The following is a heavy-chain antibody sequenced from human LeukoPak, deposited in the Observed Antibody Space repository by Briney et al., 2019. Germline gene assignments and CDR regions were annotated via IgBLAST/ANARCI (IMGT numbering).Heavy chain of an antibody. CDR2: IIPILGTA. Sequence: GASVKVSCKASGGTLSSYAISWVRQAPGQGLEWMGRIIPILGTANYTQNFRGRVTITADKSTSTAYMELSSLRSEDTAVYYCARDAHYDSSGYYGYWGQGTLVTVSS. CDR1: GGTLSSYA. D-gene: IGHD3-22*01. CDR3: ARDAHYDSSGYYGY. J-gene: IGHJ4*02. V-gene: IGHV1-69*04.